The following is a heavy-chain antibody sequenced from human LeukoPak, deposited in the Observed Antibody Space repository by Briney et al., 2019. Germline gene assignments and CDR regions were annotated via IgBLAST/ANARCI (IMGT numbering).Heavy chain of an antibody. CDR3: ASGYGDYVGWFDP. Sequence: SETLSLTCAVSGGSITSSTWWTWVRQPPGKGLEWIGEVFYSGSTNSNPSLKSRLTMSVDESKHEFSLRLTAVTAADTAVYYCASGYGDYVGWFDPWGQGTLVTVSS. D-gene: IGHD4-17*01. J-gene: IGHJ5*02. CDR2: VFYSGST. CDR1: GGSITSSTW. V-gene: IGHV4-4*02.